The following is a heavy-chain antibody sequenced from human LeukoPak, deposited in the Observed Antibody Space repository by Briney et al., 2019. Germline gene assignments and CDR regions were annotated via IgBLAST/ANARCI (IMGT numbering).Heavy chain of an antibody. V-gene: IGHV1-69*05. D-gene: IGHD3-22*01. CDR3: ARGSFPVLNYDSSGPLGWFDP. CDR2: IIPIFGTA. Sequence: GASVKVSCKASGGTFSSYAISWVRQAPGQGLEWMGRIIPIFGTASYAQKFQGRVTITTDESTSTAYMELSSLRSEDTAVYYCARGSFPVLNYDSSGPLGWFDPWGQGTLVTVSS. CDR1: GGTFSSYA. J-gene: IGHJ5*02.